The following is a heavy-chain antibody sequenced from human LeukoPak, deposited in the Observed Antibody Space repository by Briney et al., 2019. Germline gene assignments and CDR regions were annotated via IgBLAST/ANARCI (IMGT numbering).Heavy chain of an antibody. Sequence: PGGSLRLSCAASGFTFSSYEMNWVRQAPGKGLEWVSYISSSGSTIYYADSVKGRFTISRDNAKNSLYLQMNSLRAEDTAVYYCAREWGDYDSSGYDPDAFDIWGQGTMVTVSS. J-gene: IGHJ3*02. V-gene: IGHV3-48*03. CDR2: ISSSGSTI. CDR3: AREWGDYDSSGYDPDAFDI. D-gene: IGHD3-22*01. CDR1: GFTFSSYE.